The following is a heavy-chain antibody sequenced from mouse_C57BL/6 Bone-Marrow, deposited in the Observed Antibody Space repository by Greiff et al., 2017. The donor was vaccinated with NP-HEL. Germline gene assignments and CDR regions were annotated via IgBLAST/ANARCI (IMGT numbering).Heavy chain of an antibody. Sequence: VQLQQSGAELVRPGTSVKVSCKASGYAFTNYLIEWVKQRPGQGLEWIGEIDPSDSYTNYNQKFKGKSTLTVDKSSSTAYMQLSSLTSEDSAVYYCAREGDYDYFYWYFDVWGTGTTVTVSS. D-gene: IGHD2-4*01. CDR2: IDPSDSYT. CDR3: AREGDYDYFYWYFDV. J-gene: IGHJ1*03. V-gene: IGHV1-59*01. CDR1: GYAFTNYL.